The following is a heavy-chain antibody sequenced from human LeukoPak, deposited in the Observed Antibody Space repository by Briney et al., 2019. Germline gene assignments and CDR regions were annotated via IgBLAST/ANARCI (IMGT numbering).Heavy chain of an antibody. CDR1: GFTFTNSA. Sequence: GGSLRLSCTASGFTFTNSAISWVRQAPGKGLEWVSGINHHGHTFYADSVKGRFTISRDNSKNTVFLQMNSLRADDTAEYFCARDHGSQDSGAWYVFDYWGRGTLVTVSS. J-gene: IGHJ4*02. CDR3: ARDHGSQDSGAWYVFDY. V-gene: IGHV3-23*01. CDR2: INHHGHT. D-gene: IGHD6-19*01.